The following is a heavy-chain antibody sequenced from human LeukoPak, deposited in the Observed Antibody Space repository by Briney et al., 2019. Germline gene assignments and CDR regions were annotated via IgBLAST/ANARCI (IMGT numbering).Heavy chain of an antibody. V-gene: IGHV3-23*01. D-gene: IGHD2-2*01. Sequence: GGSLRLSCAASGFTFTSYAMSWVRQAPGKGLEWVSAISGSGGSTYYADSVKGRFTISRDNSKNTLYLQMNSLRAEDTAVYYCAKEVVVVPAAISPNWFDPWGQGALVTVSS. J-gene: IGHJ5*02. CDR2: ISGSGGST. CDR3: AKEVVVVPAAISPNWFDP. CDR1: GFTFTSYA.